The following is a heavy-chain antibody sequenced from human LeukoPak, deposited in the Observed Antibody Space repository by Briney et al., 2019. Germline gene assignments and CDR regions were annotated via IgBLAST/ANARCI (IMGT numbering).Heavy chain of an antibody. CDR2: IIPIFGTA. D-gene: IGHD4-17*01. J-gene: IGHJ4*02. V-gene: IGHV1-69*05. CDR3: ASPSGAYGDYEEFDY. CDR1: GGTFSSHA. Sequence: ASVKVSCKASGGTFSSHAISWVRQAPGQGLEWMGRIIPIFGTANYAQKFQGRVTTTTDESTSTAYMELSSLRSEDTAVYYRASPSGAYGDYEEFDYWGQGTLVTVSS.